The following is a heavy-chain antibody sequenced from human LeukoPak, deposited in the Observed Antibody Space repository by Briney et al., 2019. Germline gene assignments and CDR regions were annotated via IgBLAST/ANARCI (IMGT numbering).Heavy chain of an antibody. CDR2: IFPSGGEI. J-gene: IGHJ6*03. CDR1: GFTFSTFA. CDR3: ARDRASLWDPMDV. D-gene: IGHD3-16*01. V-gene: IGHV3-23*01. Sequence: GGSLRLSCAASGFTFSTFAMIWVRQPPGKGLEWVSSIFPSGGEIHYADSVRGRFTISRDNSKSTLSLQMNSLRAEDTAVYYCARDRASLWDPMDVWGKGTTVTISS.